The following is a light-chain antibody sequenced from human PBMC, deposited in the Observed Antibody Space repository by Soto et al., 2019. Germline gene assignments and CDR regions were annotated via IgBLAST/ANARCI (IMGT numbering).Light chain of an antibody. CDR2: EGS. Sequence: QSALTQPASVSGSPGQSITISCTGTSSDVGSYNLVSWYQQHPGKAPKLMIYEGSKRPSGVSNRFSGSKSGNTASLTISGLQAEDEADYYCCSYAGSSTFAYVFGTGT. CDR3: CSYAGSSTFAYV. V-gene: IGLV2-23*03. CDR1: SSDVGSYNL. J-gene: IGLJ1*01.